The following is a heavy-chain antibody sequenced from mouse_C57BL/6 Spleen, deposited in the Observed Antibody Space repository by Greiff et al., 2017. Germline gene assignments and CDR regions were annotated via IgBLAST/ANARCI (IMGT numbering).Heavy chain of an antibody. CDR2: IYPGDGDT. V-gene: IGHV1-82*01. J-gene: IGHJ2*01. CDR1: GYAFSSSW. CDR3: ARKENYSFDY. Sequence: VVEPGASVKISCKASGYAFSSSWMNWVKQRPGKGLEWIGRIYPGDGDTNYNGKFKGKATLTADKSSSTAYMQLSSLTSEDSAVYFCARKENYSFDYWGQGTTLTVSS.